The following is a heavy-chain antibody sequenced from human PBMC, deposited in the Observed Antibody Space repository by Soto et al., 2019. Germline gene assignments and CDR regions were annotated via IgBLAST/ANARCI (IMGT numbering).Heavy chain of an antibody. D-gene: IGHD6-13*01. J-gene: IGHJ6*02. CDR1: GYSFTSYW. CDR2: IYPGDSDT. Sequence: GESLKISCQGSGYSFTSYWIGWVRQMPGKGLEWMGIIYPGDSDTRYSPSFQGQVTISADKSISTAYLQWSSLKASDTAMYYCARLPYSSSWYYYYYGMDVWGQGTTVTVSS. V-gene: IGHV5-51*01. CDR3: ARLPYSSSWYYYYYGMDV.